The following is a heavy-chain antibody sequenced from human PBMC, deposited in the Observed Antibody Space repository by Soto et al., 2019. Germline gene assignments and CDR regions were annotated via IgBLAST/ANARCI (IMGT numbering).Heavy chain of an antibody. J-gene: IGHJ5*02. CDR3: ARGSTYCTNGVCFRPPWFDP. CDR2: IYYSGST. D-gene: IGHD2-8*01. CDR1: GGSVSSGSYY. Sequence: SETLSLTCTVSGGSVSSGSYYWSWIRQPPGKGLEWIGYIYYSGSTNYNPSLKSRVTISVDTSKNQFSLKLSSVTAADTALYYCARGSTYCTNGVCFRPPWFDPWGQGTLVTVSS. V-gene: IGHV4-61*01.